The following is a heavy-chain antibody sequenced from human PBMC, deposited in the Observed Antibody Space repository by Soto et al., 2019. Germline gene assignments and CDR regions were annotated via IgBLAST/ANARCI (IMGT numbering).Heavy chain of an antibody. J-gene: IGHJ4*02. CDR1: GGSISSGGYY. V-gene: IGHV4-31*03. D-gene: IGHD3-22*01. CDR3: ARDPGDSSGYFPLLYFDY. CDR2: IYYSGST. Sequence: QVQLQESGPGLVKPSQTLSLPCTVSGGSISSGGYYWSWIRQHPGKGLEWIGYIYYSGSTYYNPSLKSRVTISVDTSKNQFSLKLSSVTAADTAVYYCARDPGDSSGYFPLLYFDYWGQGTLVTVSS.